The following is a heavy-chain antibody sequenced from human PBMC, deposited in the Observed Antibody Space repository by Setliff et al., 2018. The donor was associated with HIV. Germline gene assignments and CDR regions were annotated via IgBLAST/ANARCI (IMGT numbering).Heavy chain of an antibody. Sequence: ASETLSLTCTVSGGSISSGNYYWSWIRQPAGKGLEWIGRIYTSGSTNYNPSLKSRVTISVDTSKNQFSLKLSSVTAADTAVYYCARHDSGGYYSLDYWGQGTLVTVSS. D-gene: IGHD3-22*01. CDR2: IYTSGST. V-gene: IGHV4-61*02. CDR1: GGSISSGNYY. CDR3: ARHDSGGYYSLDY. J-gene: IGHJ4*02.